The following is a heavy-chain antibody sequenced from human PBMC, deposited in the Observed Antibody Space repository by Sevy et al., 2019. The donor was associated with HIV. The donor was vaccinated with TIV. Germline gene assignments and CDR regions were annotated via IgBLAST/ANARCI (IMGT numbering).Heavy chain of an antibody. CDR1: GFIFSDYA. CDR2: ISGGDDST. CDR3: ARDTNYYYGSGSLDY. D-gene: IGHD3-10*01. J-gene: IGHJ4*02. V-gene: IGHV3-23*01. Sequence: GGSLRLSCAASGFIFSDYAMSWVRQAPGKGLEWVSSISGGDDSTYYADSVKGRFTISRDNSKNTLYLQMNSLRAEDTAVYYCARDTNYYYGSGSLDYWGQGTLVTVSS.